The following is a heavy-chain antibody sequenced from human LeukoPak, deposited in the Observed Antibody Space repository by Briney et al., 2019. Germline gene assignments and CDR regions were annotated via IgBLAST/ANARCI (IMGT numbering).Heavy chain of an antibody. CDR1: GFTFRSYA. CDR2: ISGSGGGT. D-gene: IGHD3-3*01. V-gene: IGHV3-23*01. Sequence: GGSLRLYCAASGFTFRSYAMSWVRQAPGKGLEWVSAISGSGGGTYYADSVKGRFTISRDNSKNTLYLQMNSLRAEDTAVYYCAKMMNYDFWSGYPNDAFDIWGQGTLVTVSS. CDR3: AKMMNYDFWSGYPNDAFDI. J-gene: IGHJ3*02.